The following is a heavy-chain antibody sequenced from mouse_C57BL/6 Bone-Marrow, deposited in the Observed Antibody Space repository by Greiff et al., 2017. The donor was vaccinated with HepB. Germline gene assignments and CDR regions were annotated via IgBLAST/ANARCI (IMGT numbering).Heavy chain of an antibody. D-gene: IGHD1-1*02. J-gene: IGHJ2*01. CDR2: ISYDGSN. CDR1: GYSITSGYY. Sequence: EVKLQESGPGLVKPSQSLSLTCSVTGYSITSGYYWNWIRQFPGNKLEWIGYISYDGSNNYNPSLKNRISITRDTSKNQLFLKLNSVTTEDTATYDSERDRWCCYFAYWGQGTPLTVSS. V-gene: IGHV3-6*01. CDR3: ERDRWCCYFAY.